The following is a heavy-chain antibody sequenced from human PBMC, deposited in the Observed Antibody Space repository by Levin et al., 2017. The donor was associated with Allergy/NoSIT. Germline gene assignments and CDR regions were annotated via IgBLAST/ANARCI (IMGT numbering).Heavy chain of an antibody. V-gene: IGHV1-69*01. J-gene: IGHJ2*01. CDR1: GGTFSSYA. CDR2: IIPIFGTA. Sequence: KISCKASGGTFSSYAISWVRQAPGQGLEWMGGIIPIFGTANYAQKFQGRVTITADESTSTAYMELSSLRSEDTAVYYCARTEGYGDYGYWYFDLWGRGTLVTVSS. CDR3: ARTEGYGDYGYWYFDL. D-gene: IGHD4-17*01.